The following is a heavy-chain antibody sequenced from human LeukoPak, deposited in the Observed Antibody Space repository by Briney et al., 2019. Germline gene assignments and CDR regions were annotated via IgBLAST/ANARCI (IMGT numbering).Heavy chain of an antibody. Sequence: QPGRSLRLSCAASGFTFSSYAMHWVRQAPGKGLEWVAVISYDGSNKYYADSVKGRFTISRDNSKNTLYLHMNSLRAEDTAVYYCARDRAEQVRGSYYGMDVWGQGTTVTVSS. CDR1: GFTFSSYA. CDR3: ARDRAEQVRGSYYGMDV. V-gene: IGHV3-30*04. CDR2: ISYDGSNK. J-gene: IGHJ6*02. D-gene: IGHD3-10*01.